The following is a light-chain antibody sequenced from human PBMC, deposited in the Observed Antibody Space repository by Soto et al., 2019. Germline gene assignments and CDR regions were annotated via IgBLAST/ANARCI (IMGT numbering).Light chain of an antibody. CDR3: QAYDISLTTGV. CDR2: GNS. Sequence: QSVLTQPPSVSGAPRQRVTISCTGSSSNIGAGYDVHWYQQLPGTAPKLLIYGNSNRPSGVPDRFSGSKSGASASLAITGRQAEDEADYYCQAYDISLTTGVFGGGTKLTVL. J-gene: IGLJ3*02. CDR1: SSNIGAGYD. V-gene: IGLV1-40*01.